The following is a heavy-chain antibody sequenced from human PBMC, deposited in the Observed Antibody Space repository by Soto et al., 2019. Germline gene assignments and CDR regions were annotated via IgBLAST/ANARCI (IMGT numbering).Heavy chain of an antibody. Sequence: QLQLQESGPGLVKPSETLSLTCTVSGGSISSSSYYWGWIRQPPGKGLEWIGSIYYSGSTYYNPSLKSRVTISVDTSKNQFSLKLSSVTAADTAVYYCARHGVTTATTSHFDYWGQGTLVTVSS. CDR1: GGSISSSSYY. CDR3: ARHGVTTATTSHFDY. CDR2: IYYSGST. V-gene: IGHV4-39*01. D-gene: IGHD4-17*01. J-gene: IGHJ4*02.